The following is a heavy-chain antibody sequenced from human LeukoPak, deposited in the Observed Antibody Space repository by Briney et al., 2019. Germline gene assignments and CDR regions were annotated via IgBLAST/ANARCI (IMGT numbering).Heavy chain of an antibody. CDR1: GGSISSHN. J-gene: IGHJ4*02. Sequence: PSETLSLTCTVSGGSISSHNWNWIRQPPGKGLEWIGDIYNSGSPNYNPSLKSRVTISVDPSKNQFSLKLSSVTAADTAVYYCARVDSSGYYTFFDYWGQGTLVTVSS. D-gene: IGHD3-22*01. V-gene: IGHV4-59*11. CDR2: IYNSGSP. CDR3: ARVDSSGYYTFFDY.